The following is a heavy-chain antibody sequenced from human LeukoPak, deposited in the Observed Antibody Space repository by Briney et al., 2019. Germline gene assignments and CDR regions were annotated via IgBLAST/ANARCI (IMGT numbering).Heavy chain of an antibody. Sequence: GGSLRLSCAASGFTFSSYAMSWFRQAPGKGLEWVSAISGSGGSTYYADSVKGRFTISRDNSKNTLYLQMNSLRAEDTAVYYCAKRVRYSGYGRIDYWGQGTLVTVSS. J-gene: IGHJ4*02. CDR3: AKRVRYSGYGRIDY. CDR1: GFTFSSYA. CDR2: ISGSGGST. V-gene: IGHV3-23*01. D-gene: IGHD5-12*01.